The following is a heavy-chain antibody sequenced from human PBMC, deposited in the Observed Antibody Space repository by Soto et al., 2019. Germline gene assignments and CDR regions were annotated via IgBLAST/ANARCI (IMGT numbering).Heavy chain of an antibody. Sequence: VQLVQSGAEVKKPGSSVKVSCKASGGTFSSYAISWVRQAPGQGLEWMGGIIPIFGTANYAQKFQGRVTITADESTSTAYMELSSLRSEDTAVYYCASPDYYGSGSYGGFDYWGQGTLVTVSS. CDR1: GGTFSSYA. J-gene: IGHJ4*02. CDR2: IIPIFGTA. D-gene: IGHD3-10*01. V-gene: IGHV1-69*01. CDR3: ASPDYYGSGSYGGFDY.